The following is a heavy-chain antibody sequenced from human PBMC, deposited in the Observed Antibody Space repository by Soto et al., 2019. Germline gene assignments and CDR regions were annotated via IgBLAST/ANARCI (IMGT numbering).Heavy chain of an antibody. D-gene: IGHD5-18*01. CDR2: IYYSGST. V-gene: IGHV4-39*01. CDR1: GGSISSSSYY. Sequence: PSETLSLTCTVSGGSISSSSYYWGWIRQPPGKGLEWIGSIYYSGSTYYNPSLKSRVTISVDTSKNQFSLKLSSVTAADTAVYYCVRLRYSYGYAIDYWGQGTLVTVSS. CDR3: VRLRYSYGYAIDY. J-gene: IGHJ4*02.